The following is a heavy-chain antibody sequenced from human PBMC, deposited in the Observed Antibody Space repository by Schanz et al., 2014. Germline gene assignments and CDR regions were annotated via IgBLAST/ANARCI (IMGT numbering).Heavy chain of an antibody. CDR1: GFAFSSYG. Sequence: EVQLLESGGGLVQPGGSLRLSCLASGFAFSSYGMNWLRQAPGKGLEWVSYVSRSTPDIYYADSVKGRFTISRDNAKRSLFLQMNSLRAEDTAVYYCARIGGSVFDYWAQGTLVTVSS. CDR2: VSRSTPDI. V-gene: IGHV3-48*04. D-gene: IGHD3-10*01. CDR3: ARIGGSVFDY. J-gene: IGHJ4*02.